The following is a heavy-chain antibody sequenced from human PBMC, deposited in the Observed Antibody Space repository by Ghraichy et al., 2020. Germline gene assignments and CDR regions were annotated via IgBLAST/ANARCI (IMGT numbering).Heavy chain of an antibody. D-gene: IGHD5-24*01. Sequence: SETLSLTCTVSGGSISSSDYYWGWIRQPPGNGLEWIGNICYTVSTDYNPSLKSRVTMSLDTSKNQFSLNLRSLTAADTAVYYCARTLRWLQFIDYWGQGILVTVAS. V-gene: IGHV4-39*01. CDR3: ARTLRWLQFIDY. CDR2: ICYTVST. J-gene: IGHJ4*02. CDR1: GGSISSSDYY.